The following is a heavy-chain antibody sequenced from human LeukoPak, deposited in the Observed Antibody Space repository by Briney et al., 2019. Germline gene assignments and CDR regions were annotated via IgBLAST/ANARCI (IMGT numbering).Heavy chain of an antibody. J-gene: IGHJ6*03. CDR2: IRHDGSEK. Sequence: GGSLRLSCAASGFTFSRHGMHWVRQAPGKGLEWVAFIRHDGSEKYYGDSVKGRFTISRDNSENTLYLQMNSLRPEDTAVYYCAKGSHYCSNNCPQYYYYMDAWGKGTTVIVSS. CDR3: AKGSHYCSNNCPQYYYYMDA. V-gene: IGHV3-30*02. CDR1: GFTFSRHG. D-gene: IGHD2-2*01.